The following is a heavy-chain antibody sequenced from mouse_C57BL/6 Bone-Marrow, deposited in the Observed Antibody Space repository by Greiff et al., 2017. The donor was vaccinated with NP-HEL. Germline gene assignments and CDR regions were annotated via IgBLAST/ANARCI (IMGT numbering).Heavy chain of an antibody. Sequence: QVQLKESGPGLVQPSQSLSITCTVSGFSLTSYGVHWVRQSPGKGLEWLGVIWSGGSTDYNAAFISRLSVSKDNSKSQVFFKMNSLQADDTAIYYCARNNPNYYGSSYGYAMDYWGQGTSVTVSS. CDR3: ARNNPNYYGSSYGYAMDY. J-gene: IGHJ4*01. D-gene: IGHD1-1*01. CDR2: IWSGGST. V-gene: IGHV2-2*01. CDR1: GFSLTSYG.